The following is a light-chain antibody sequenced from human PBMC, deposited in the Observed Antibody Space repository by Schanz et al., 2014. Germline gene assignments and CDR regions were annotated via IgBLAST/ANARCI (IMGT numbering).Light chain of an antibody. CDR3: VLHMGSGISL. CDR2: NTD. J-gene: IGLJ2*01. V-gene: IGLV8-61*01. CDR1: SGSVSRISY. Sequence: QTVVTQEPSASVSPGGTVTLTCGFESGSVSRISYPSWYQQTPGQAPRSLIHNTDSRSSGVPDRFSGSILGSKAALTITGAQADDESDYYCVLHMGSGISLFGGGTKLTVL.